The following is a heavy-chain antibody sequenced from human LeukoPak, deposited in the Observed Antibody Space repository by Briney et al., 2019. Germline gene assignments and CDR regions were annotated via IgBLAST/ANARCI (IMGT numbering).Heavy chain of an antibody. D-gene: IGHD2-2*01. CDR1: GYTFTGYH. CDR3: ARSIRRYQLPQYYYMDV. Sequence: ASVKVSCKASGYTFTGYHMHWVRQAPGQGLEWMGWINPNSGGTNYAQKFQGRVTMTRDTSISTAYMELSRLRSDDTAVYYCARSIRRYQLPQYYYMDVWGKGTTVTVSS. CDR2: INPNSGGT. J-gene: IGHJ6*03. V-gene: IGHV1-2*02.